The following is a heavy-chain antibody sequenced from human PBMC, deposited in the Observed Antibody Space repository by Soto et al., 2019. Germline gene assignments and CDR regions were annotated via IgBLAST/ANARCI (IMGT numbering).Heavy chain of an antibody. J-gene: IGHJ4*02. V-gene: IGHV4-31*03. Sequence: PSETLSLTCTVSGASISSGDHYWGWIRQHPERGLEWIGYIDNSVITYDNPSLKSRITLSVDRSQNQFSLKLTSVTAADTAVYYCARNSGSFRHYFDSWGQGTLVTVSS. CDR3: ARNSGSFRHYFDS. CDR1: GASISSGDHY. D-gene: IGHD2-15*01. CDR2: IDNSVIT.